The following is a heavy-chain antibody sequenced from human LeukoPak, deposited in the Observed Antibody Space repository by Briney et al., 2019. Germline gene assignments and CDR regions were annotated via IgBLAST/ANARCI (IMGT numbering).Heavy chain of an antibody. CDR3: ARIDTYYYDSSGYYSAFDI. V-gene: IGHV3-20*04. CDR1: GFTFDNYG. Sequence: PGGSLRLSCAASGFTFDNYGMSWVRRAPGKGLEWVSGINWNGGSTGYADSVKGRFTISRDNAKNSLYLQMNSLRAEDTALYYCARIDTYYYDSSGYYSAFDIWGQGTIVTVSS. D-gene: IGHD3-22*01. J-gene: IGHJ3*02. CDR2: INWNGGST.